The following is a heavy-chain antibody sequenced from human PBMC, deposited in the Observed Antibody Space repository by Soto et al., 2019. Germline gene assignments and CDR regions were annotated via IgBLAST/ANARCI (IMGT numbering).Heavy chain of an antibody. Sequence: QVQLVQSGAEVKKPGSSVKVSCKASGGTFTNNAVSWVRQAPGQGLEWMGGITPLFGTATYAQKFQGRVTITADKATNPAYMELSSLTSEDTAIYYCARGSYSGSFGAAGSWGQGTLVSVSS. CDR2: ITPLFGTA. D-gene: IGHD1-26*01. V-gene: IGHV1-69*06. J-gene: IGHJ5*02. CDR1: GGTFTNNA. CDR3: ARGSYSGSFGAAGS.